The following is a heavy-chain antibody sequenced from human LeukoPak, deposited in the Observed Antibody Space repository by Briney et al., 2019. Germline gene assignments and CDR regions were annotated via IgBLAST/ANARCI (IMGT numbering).Heavy chain of an antibody. D-gene: IGHD5-12*01. CDR3: ATIGGIYTLDY. V-gene: IGHV1-46*01. CDR2: INPSGGST. J-gene: IGHJ4*02. Sequence: GASVKVSCKASGYTFTSYYMHWVRQAPGQGLEWMGIINPSGGSTSHAQKFQGRVTMTRDTSTSTVYMELSSVRSEDTAVYYCATIGGIYTLDYWGQGTLVTVSS. CDR1: GYTFTSYY.